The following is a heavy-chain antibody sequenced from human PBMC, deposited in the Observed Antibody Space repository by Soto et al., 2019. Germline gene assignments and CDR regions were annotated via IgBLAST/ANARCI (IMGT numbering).Heavy chain of an antibody. CDR3: ARDGSSGSYYYYYGMDV. CDR1: GFTVSSYV. Sequence: GGSLRLACAASGFTVSSYVMHGGRQAPGKGLEWVAVIWYDGSNKYYADSVKGRFTISRDNSKNTLYLQMNSLRAEDTAVYYCARDGSSGSYYYYYGMDVWGQGTTVTVSS. CDR2: IWYDGSNK. D-gene: IGHD1-26*01. V-gene: IGHV3-33*01. J-gene: IGHJ6*02.